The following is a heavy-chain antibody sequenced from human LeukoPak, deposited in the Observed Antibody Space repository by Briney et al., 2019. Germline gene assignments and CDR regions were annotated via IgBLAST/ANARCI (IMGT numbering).Heavy chain of an antibody. CDR1: GYTFTSYY. D-gene: IGHD3-10*01. V-gene: IGHV1-46*01. J-gene: IGHJ3*02. Sequence: ASVKVSCTASGYTFTSYYMHWVRQAPGQGLEWMGIINPSGGSTSYAQKFQGRVTMTRDTSTSTVYMELSSLRSEDTAVYYCTSSGHPPPNQAHAFDIWGQGTMVTVSS. CDR3: TSSGHPPPNQAHAFDI. CDR2: INPSGGST.